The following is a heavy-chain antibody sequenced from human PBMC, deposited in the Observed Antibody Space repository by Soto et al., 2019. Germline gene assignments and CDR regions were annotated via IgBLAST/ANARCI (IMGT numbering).Heavy chain of an antibody. V-gene: IGHV3-7*01. J-gene: IGHJ4*02. CDR1: GFTFSSYW. D-gene: IGHD3-3*01. Sequence: EVQLVESGGGLVQPGGSLRLSCAASGFTFSSYWMSWVRQAPGKGLEWVANIKQDGSEKYYVDSVKGRFTISRDNAKNSLYLQMNSLRAEDTAVYYCERSSVGAIFGVGPLDYWGQGTLVTVSS. CDR3: ERSSVGAIFGVGPLDY. CDR2: IKQDGSEK.